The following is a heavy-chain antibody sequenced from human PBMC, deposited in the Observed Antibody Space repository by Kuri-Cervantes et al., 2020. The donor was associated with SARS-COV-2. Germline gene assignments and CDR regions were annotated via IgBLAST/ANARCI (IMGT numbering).Heavy chain of an antibody. CDR3: ARVPTVTLDY. CDR1: GFSFSMYW. D-gene: IGHD4-17*01. Sequence: GGSLRLSCAASGFSFSMYWMSWVRQAPGKGLEWVANIKKDGSEKYYVDSVKGRFTISRDNAKNSLYLQMNSLRAEDTAVYYCARVPTVTLDYWGQGTLVTVSS. J-gene: IGHJ4*02. CDR2: IKKDGSEK. V-gene: IGHV3-7*01.